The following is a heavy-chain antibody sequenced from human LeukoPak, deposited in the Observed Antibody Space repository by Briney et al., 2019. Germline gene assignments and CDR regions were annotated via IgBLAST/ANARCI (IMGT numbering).Heavy chain of an antibody. CDR1: GFTYNSYA. Sequence: GGSLKLSCAASGFTYNSYAMSWVRQAPGKGLEWVSAMSGSGGSTYYADPVKGRFTISRDNAKNTLYLQMNSLRAEDTAVYYCAKVRGVRSDIWGQGTMVTVSS. D-gene: IGHD4-17*01. J-gene: IGHJ3*02. V-gene: IGHV3-23*01. CDR3: AKVRGVRSDI. CDR2: MSGSGGST.